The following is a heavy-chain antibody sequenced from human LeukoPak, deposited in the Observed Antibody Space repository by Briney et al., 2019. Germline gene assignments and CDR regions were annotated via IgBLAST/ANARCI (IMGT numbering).Heavy chain of an antibody. Sequence: PSETLSLTCTVSGGSISSSSYYWGWIRQPPGKGLEWIGSIYYSGSTYYNPSLKSRVTISVDTSKNQFSLKLSSVTAADTAVYYCASMYYYDSSGYMGYWGQGTLVTVSS. J-gene: IGHJ4*02. CDR1: GGSISSSSYY. CDR2: IYYSGST. CDR3: ASMYYYDSSGYMGY. V-gene: IGHV4-39*01. D-gene: IGHD3-22*01.